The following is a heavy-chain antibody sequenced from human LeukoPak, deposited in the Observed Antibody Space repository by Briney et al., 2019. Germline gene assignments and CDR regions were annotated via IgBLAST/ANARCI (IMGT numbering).Heavy chain of an antibody. J-gene: IGHJ5*01. Sequence: GGSLRLSCAASGFTFNIYAMSWVRQAPGGGLEWVSSITSISDGTFYADSVKGRFTISRDNSKSTLYLQMNSLRAEDTALYYCVKDRPNYFGWNGHYYTRNGDSWGQGTLVTVSS. CDR1: GFTFNIYA. D-gene: IGHD3-10*01. CDR3: VKDRPNYFGWNGHYYTRNGDS. CDR2: ITSISDGT. V-gene: IGHV3-23*01.